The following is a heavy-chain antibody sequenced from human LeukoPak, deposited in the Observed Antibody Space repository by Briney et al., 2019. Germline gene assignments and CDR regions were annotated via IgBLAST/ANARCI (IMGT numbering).Heavy chain of an antibody. V-gene: IGHV3-21*01. J-gene: IGHJ4*02. CDR1: GFTFSSYT. D-gene: IGHD3-9*01. CDR3: ARATGYFDWLFPFDC. CDR2: ISGSSRYT. Sequence: GGSLRLSCAASGFTFSSYTMNWVRQAPGKGLEWLSSISGSSRYTYYADSVKGRFTISRDNAKNSLYLQINSLRAEDTAVYYCARATGYFDWLFPFDCWGQGTLVTVSS.